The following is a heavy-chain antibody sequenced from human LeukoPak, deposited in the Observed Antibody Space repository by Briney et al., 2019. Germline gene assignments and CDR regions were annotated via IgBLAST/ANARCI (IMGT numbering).Heavy chain of an antibody. CDR2: IEQDGSEK. CDR3: VGGIGLLPHY. J-gene: IGHJ4*02. CDR1: GLTFSAYW. V-gene: IGHV3-7*01. D-gene: IGHD6-19*01. Sequence: GGSLRLSCAASGLTFSAYWGNWVRQAPGKGLEWVANIEQDGSEKNYVDSVKGRFTISRDNGENSLYLQMNSLRVEDTGVYYCVGGIGLLPHYWGQGTLVTVSS.